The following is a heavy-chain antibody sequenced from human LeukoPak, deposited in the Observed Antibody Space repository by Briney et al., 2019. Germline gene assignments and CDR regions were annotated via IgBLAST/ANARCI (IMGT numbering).Heavy chain of an antibody. Sequence: SETLSLTCAVYGGSFSGYYWSWIRQPPGKGLEWIGEINHSGSTNYNPSLKSRVTISVDTSKNQFSLKLSSVTAADTAVYYCARERRYYYGSGSYYNYYWFDPWGQGTLVTVSS. D-gene: IGHD3-10*01. J-gene: IGHJ5*02. CDR1: GGSFSGYY. CDR3: ARERRYYYGSGSYYNYYWFDP. CDR2: INHSGST. V-gene: IGHV4-34*01.